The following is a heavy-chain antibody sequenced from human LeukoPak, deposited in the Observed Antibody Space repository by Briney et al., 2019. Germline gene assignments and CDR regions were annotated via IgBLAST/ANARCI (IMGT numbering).Heavy chain of an antibody. D-gene: IGHD2-21*01. V-gene: IGHV1-3*01. CDR3: ARVPAVISALWDY. J-gene: IGHJ4*02. Sequence: GASVNVSCKASGYIFTSYAMHWVRQAPGQRLEWMGWINAGNGNTKYSQKFQGRLAITRDTSASTAYMELSSLRSEDTAVYYCARVPAVISALWDYWGQGTPVTVSS. CDR2: INAGNGNT. CDR1: GYIFTSYA.